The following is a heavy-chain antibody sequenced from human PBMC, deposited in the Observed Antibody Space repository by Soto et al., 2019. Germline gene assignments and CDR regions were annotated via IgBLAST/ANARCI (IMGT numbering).Heavy chain of an antibody. V-gene: IGHV1-69*01. CDR3: ARTPEGIAAAGIAVNWFDP. CDR1: GGTFSSYA. CDR2: IIPIFGTA. D-gene: IGHD6-13*01. J-gene: IGHJ5*02. Sequence: QVQLVQSGAEAKKPGSSVKVSCKASGGTFSSYAISWVRQAPGQGLEWMGGIIPIFGTANYAQKFQGRVTITADESTSTAYMELSSLRSEDTAVYYCARTPEGIAAAGIAVNWFDPWGQGTLVTVSS.